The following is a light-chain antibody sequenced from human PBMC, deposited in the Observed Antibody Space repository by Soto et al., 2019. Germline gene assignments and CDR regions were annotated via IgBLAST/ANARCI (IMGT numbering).Light chain of an antibody. Sequence: DIQMTQSPSTLSASVGDTVTIACRASQTITTHLNWYQQRPGKAPKLLIYAASRLQSGVPSRFSGSGSGTDFTLTISSLQPEDFATYYCQQNYGTPFTFGPGTNVDIK. CDR2: AAS. J-gene: IGKJ3*01. V-gene: IGKV1-39*01. CDR3: QQNYGTPFT. CDR1: QTITTH.